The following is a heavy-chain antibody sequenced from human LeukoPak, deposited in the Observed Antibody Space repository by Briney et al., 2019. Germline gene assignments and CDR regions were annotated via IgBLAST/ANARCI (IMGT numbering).Heavy chain of an antibody. CDR1: GFTFTSSA. Sequence: ASVKVSCKASGFTFTSSAVQWVRQARGQRLEWIGWIVVGSGNTNYAQKFQERVTITRDMSTSTAYMELSSLRSEDTAVYYCAADGPDTDIVVVPAAILHTPPDRAVAGNDAFDIWGQGTMVTVSS. CDR2: IVVGSGNT. V-gene: IGHV1-58*01. D-gene: IGHD2-2*02. J-gene: IGHJ3*02. CDR3: AADGPDTDIVVVPAAILHTPPDRAVAGNDAFDI.